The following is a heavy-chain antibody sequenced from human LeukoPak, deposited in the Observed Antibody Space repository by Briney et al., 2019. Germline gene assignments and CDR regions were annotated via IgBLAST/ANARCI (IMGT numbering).Heavy chain of an antibody. V-gene: IGHV4-59*12. D-gene: IGHD4-17*01. CDR1: GGSISTYY. J-gene: IGHJ6*03. CDR2: IYYSGST. Sequence: PSETLSLTCTVSGGSISTYYWSWIRQPPGKGLEWIGSIYYSGSTYYNPSLKSRVTISVDTSKNQFSLKLSSVTAADTAVYYCARDAFMTTVTMYYYYYMDVWGKGTTVTVSS. CDR3: ARDAFMTTVTMYYYYYMDV.